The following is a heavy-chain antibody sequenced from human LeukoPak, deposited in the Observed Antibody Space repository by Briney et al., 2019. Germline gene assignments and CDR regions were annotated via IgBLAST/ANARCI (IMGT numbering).Heavy chain of an antibody. Sequence: SETLSLTCTVSSGSISTYYWSWIRQPPGKGLEWIGFIYYSGNTNYNPSLKSRVTISVDTSKNQFSLKLSSVTAADTAVYYCARHLYYYDSSGYRDAFDIWGQGTMVTVSS. CDR3: ARHLYYYDSSGYRDAFDI. V-gene: IGHV4-59*08. CDR1: SGSISTYY. D-gene: IGHD3-22*01. J-gene: IGHJ3*02. CDR2: IYYSGNT.